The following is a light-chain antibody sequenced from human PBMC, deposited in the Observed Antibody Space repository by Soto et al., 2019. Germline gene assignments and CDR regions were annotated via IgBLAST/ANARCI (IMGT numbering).Light chain of an antibody. CDR2: GSS. CDR3: QQYDGPPWT. Sequence: EIVLTQSPGTLSLSPGERATLSCRASQTVSSNYLAWYQQKLGQAPRLLIYGSSSRATGIPDRFSGSGSGTDFTLTISRLGPEDIAVYYCQQYDGPPWTFGQGTKVEIK. CDR1: QTVSSNY. J-gene: IGKJ1*01. V-gene: IGKV3-20*01.